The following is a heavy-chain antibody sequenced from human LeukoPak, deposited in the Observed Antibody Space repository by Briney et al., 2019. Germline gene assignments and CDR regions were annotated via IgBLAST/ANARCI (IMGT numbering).Heavy chain of an antibody. V-gene: IGHV3-30*02. CDR1: GFTFSSYV. J-gene: IGHJ4*02. CDR3: AAQKRGTSRPYYFDY. Sequence: GGSLRLSCAASGFTFSSYVMHWVRQAPGKGLEWVVFIQYDGSNKYYADSVKGRFTISRDNSKHTLFLQMNSLRAEATAVYYCAAQKRGTSRPYYFDYWGQGTLVTVSS. D-gene: IGHD3-16*02. CDR2: IQYDGSNK.